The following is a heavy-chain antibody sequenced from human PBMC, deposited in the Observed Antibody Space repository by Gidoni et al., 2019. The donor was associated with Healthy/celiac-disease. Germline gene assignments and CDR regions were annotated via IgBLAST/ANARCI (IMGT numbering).Heavy chain of an antibody. Sequence: QVQLVESGGGVVQPGRYLRLSCAASGFTFSSYGMHWVRQAPGKGLEWVAVISYDGSNKYYADSVKGRFTISRDNSKNTLYLQMNSLRAEDTAVYYCAKVPSSKNVWGQGTTVTVSS. CDR2: ISYDGSNK. CDR1: GFTFSSYG. J-gene: IGHJ6*02. D-gene: IGHD2-2*01. CDR3: AKVPSSKNV. V-gene: IGHV3-30*18.